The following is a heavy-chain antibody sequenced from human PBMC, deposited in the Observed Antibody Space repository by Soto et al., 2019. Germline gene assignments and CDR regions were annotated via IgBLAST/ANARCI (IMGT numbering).Heavy chain of an antibody. J-gene: IGHJ3*01. CDR3: ARGLSVAGPVATGPFNL. Sequence: ASVKVSCKASGYTFTGYYMHWVRQAPGQGLEWMGWINPNSGGTNYAQKFQGRVTMTRDTSISTAYLELSRLTSDDTAGYYCARGLSVAGPVATGPFNLCLHGTIAT. V-gene: IGHV1-2*02. CDR1: GYTFTGYY. D-gene: IGHD6-19*01. CDR2: INPNSGGT.